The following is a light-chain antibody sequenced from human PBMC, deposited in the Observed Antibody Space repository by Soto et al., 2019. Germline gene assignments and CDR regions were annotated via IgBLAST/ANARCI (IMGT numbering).Light chain of an antibody. CDR1: QDIRHD. CDR3: LQNNSYPVT. J-gene: IGKJ1*01. V-gene: IGKV1-17*01. Sequence: DIQMTQSPSSLSASVGDRVTITCRASQDIRHDLAWYQQKPGKAPKRLIYTASSLQSGVPPRFRGSGSETEFTLTISSLQPEDFATYYCLQNNSYPVTFGQGTKVEIK. CDR2: TAS.